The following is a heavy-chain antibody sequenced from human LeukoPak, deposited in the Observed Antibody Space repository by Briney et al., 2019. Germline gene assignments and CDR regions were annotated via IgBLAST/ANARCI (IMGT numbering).Heavy chain of an antibody. Sequence: NPGGSLRLSCAASGFTFSNAWMSWVRQAPGKGLEWVGRIKSKTDGGTTDYAAPVKGRFTISRDDSKNTLYLQMNSLKTEDTAVYYCTTRYNWNNGVTFDYWGQGTLATVSS. J-gene: IGHJ4*02. V-gene: IGHV3-15*01. D-gene: IGHD1/OR15-1a*01. CDR2: IKSKTDGGTT. CDR3: TTRYNWNNGVTFDY. CDR1: GFTFSNAW.